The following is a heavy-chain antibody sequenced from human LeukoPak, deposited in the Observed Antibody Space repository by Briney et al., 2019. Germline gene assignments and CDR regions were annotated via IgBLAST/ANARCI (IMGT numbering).Heavy chain of an antibody. D-gene: IGHD3-10*01. V-gene: IGHV3-15*01. J-gene: IGHJ5*02. CDR1: GLTLSNAW. CDR3: TTDQYYYGSGSYYNYGWFDP. Sequence: GGSLRLSCAASGLTLSNAWMIWVRQAPGKGLEWVGRIKSKTDGGTTDYAAPVKGRFTISRDDSKNTLYLQMNSLKTEDTAVYYCTTDQYYYGSGSYYNYGWFDPWGQGTLVTVSS. CDR2: IKSKTDGGTT.